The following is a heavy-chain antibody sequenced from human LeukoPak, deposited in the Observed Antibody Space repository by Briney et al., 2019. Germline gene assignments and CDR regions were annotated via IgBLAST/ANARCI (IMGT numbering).Heavy chain of an antibody. CDR3: ARDLVVVVAANYFDY. V-gene: IGHV1-18*01. CDR2: ISAYNGNT. CDR1: GYTFTSYG. J-gene: IGHJ4*02. D-gene: IGHD2-15*01. Sequence: ASVKVSCKASGYTFTSYGISWVRQAPGQGLEWMGWISAYNGNTNYAQKLQARVTMTTDTSTSTAYMELRSLRSDDTAVYYCARDLVVVVAANYFDYRGQGTLVTVSS.